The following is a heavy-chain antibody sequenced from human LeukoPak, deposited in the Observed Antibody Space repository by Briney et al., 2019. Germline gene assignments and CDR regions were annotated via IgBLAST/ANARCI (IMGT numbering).Heavy chain of an antibody. J-gene: IGHJ4*02. CDR2: IYHSGST. CDR1: GDSITSSSYF. Sequence: PSETLSLTCTVSGDSITSSSYFWCWTRQPPGKGLEWIGSIYHSGSTYYNPSLKSRVTISVDTSKNQYSLKLSSLTAADTAVYYCASHLVGVTLFHFDYWGQGTLVTVSS. V-gene: IGHV4-39*01. D-gene: IGHD3-10*01. CDR3: ASHLVGVTLFHFDY.